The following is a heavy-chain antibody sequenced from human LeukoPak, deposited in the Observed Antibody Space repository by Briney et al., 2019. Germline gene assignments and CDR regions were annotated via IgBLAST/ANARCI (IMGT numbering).Heavy chain of an antibody. CDR1: GFTVSAY. CDR3: ARDGVYYDSSGYYRYYFDY. V-gene: IGHV3-53*01. J-gene: IGHJ4*02. D-gene: IGHD3-22*01. Sequence: GGSLRLSCAASGFTVSAYMSWVRQAPGKGLEWVSTIYTGNSKYYADSVKDRFTISRDISKNTLYLQMNSLRAEDTAVYYCARDGVYYDSSGYYRYYFDYWGQGTLVTVSS. CDR2: IYTGNSK.